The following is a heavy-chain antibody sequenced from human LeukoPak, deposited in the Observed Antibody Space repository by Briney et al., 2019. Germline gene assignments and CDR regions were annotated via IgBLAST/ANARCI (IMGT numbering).Heavy chain of an antibody. CDR1: GGSISSGDYY. J-gene: IGHJ5*02. CDR2: IYYSGST. V-gene: IGHV4-30-4*01. D-gene: IGHD2-15*01. Sequence: SETLSLTCTVSGGSISSGDYYWSWIRQPPGKGLEWIGYIYYSGSTYYNPSLKSRVTISVDTSKNQFSLKLSSVTAADTAVYYCARDRVPIGVVAATPSNWFDPWGQGTLVTVSS. CDR3: ARDRVPIGVVAATPSNWFDP.